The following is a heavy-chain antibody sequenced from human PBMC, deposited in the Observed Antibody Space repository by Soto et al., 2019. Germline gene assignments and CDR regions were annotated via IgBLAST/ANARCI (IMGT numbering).Heavy chain of an antibody. CDR3: ARGAHISGVTRCFDP. Sequence: QVQLQQWGAGLLKPSETLSLICAVSGESLSDHYWSWIRQSPGKGLEWIGDINQYGTTNYNPSLKSRVTISADTSKNQFFLRLASVTAADTAIYYCARGAHISGVTRCFDPWDQGTLVTVSS. CDR2: INQYGTT. V-gene: IGHV4-34*01. D-gene: IGHD1-20*01. J-gene: IGHJ5*02. CDR1: GESLSDHY.